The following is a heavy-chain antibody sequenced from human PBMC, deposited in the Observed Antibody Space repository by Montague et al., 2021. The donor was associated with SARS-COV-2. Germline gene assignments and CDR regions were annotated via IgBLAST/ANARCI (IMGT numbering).Heavy chain of an antibody. Sequence: SETLSLTCTVSGGSTSSYYWSWIRQTPGKALEWIGYIYYSGSTNYNPSLNSRVTISVDTSKNQFSLKLTSVTAADTAVYFCARESDSYPSGTHYFDLWGRGTLVTVSS. V-gene: IGHV4-59*01. CDR3: ARESDSYPSGTHYFDL. CDR2: IYYSGST. CDR1: GGSTSSYY. J-gene: IGHJ2*01. D-gene: IGHD5-18*01.